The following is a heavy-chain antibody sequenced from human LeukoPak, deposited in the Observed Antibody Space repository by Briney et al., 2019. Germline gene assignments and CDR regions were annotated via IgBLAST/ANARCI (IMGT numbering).Heavy chain of an antibody. Sequence: GGSLRLSCAASGFTFSSYWMHWVRQAPGKGLVWVSRINSDGSSTSYADSVKGRFTISRDNAKNTLYLQMNSLRAEDTAVYYCARAGGRYCSGGSCYYYYYGMDVWGQGTTVTVSS. CDR2: INSDGSST. D-gene: IGHD2-15*01. J-gene: IGHJ6*02. V-gene: IGHV3-74*01. CDR3: ARAGGRYCSGGSCYYYYYGMDV. CDR1: GFTFSSYW.